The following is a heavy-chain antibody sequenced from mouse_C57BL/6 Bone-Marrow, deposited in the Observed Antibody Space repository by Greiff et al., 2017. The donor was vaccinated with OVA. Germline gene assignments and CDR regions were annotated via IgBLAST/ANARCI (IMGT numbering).Heavy chain of an antibody. CDR2: IYPSDSET. V-gene: IGHV1-61*01. Sequence: VQLQQPGAELVRPGSSVKLSCKASGYTFTSYWMDWVKQRPGQGLEWIGNIYPSDSETHYNQKFKDKATVTVDKSSSTAYMQLSSLTSEDSAGYYCARDDGYSGAYWGQGTLVTVSA. J-gene: IGHJ3*01. CDR3: ARDDGYSGAY. D-gene: IGHD2-3*01. CDR1: GYTFTSYW.